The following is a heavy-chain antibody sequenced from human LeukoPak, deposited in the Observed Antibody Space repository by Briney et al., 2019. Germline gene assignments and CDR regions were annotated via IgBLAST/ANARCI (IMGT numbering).Heavy chain of an antibody. V-gene: IGHV4-34*01. CDR3: ARGRLGYSYSSSWFDP. CDR1: GGSFSGYY. Sequence: SETLSLTCAVYGGSFSGYYWSWIRQPPGKGLEWIGEINHSGSTNYNPSLKSRVTISVDTSKNQFSLKLSSVTAADTAVYYCARGRLGYSYSSSWFDPWGQGTLVTVSS. D-gene: IGHD5-18*01. J-gene: IGHJ5*02. CDR2: INHSGST.